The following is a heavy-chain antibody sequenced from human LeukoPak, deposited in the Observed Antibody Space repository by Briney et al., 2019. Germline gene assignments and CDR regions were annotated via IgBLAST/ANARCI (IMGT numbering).Heavy chain of an antibody. Sequence: GASVKVSCKASGYTFTSYDINWVRQATGQGLEWMGWTNPNSGNTGYAQKFQGRVTMTRNTSISTAYMELSSLRSEDTAVYYCARGAYYYDSSGYYYPGGFDYWGQGTLVTVSS. D-gene: IGHD3-22*01. CDR1: GYTFTSYD. CDR2: TNPNSGNT. J-gene: IGHJ4*02. CDR3: ARGAYYYDSSGYYYPGGFDY. V-gene: IGHV1-8*01.